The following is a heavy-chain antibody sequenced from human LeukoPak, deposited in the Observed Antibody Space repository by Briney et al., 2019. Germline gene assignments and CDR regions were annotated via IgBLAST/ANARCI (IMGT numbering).Heavy chain of an antibody. V-gene: IGHV6-1*01. J-gene: IGHJ6*03. Sequence: SQTLSLTCAISGDSVSSNSAACNWIRQSPSRGLEWLGRTYYRSKWYNDYAVSVKSRITINPDTSKNQFSLQLNSVTPGDTAVYYCARVAAAAGRRDYYYYMDVWGKGTTVTVSS. CDR1: GDSVSSNSAA. CDR2: TYYRSKWYN. CDR3: ARVAAAAGRRDYYYYMDV. D-gene: IGHD6-13*01.